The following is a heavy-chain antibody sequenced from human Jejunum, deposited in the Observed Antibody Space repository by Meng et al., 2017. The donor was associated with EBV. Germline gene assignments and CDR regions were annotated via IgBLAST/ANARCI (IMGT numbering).Heavy chain of an antibody. V-gene: IGHV4-4*02. CDR3: ARYGSGYFPALWY. J-gene: IGHJ4*02. D-gene: IGHD3-3*01. Sequence: VPVQGSGPGLAKPSGTLSLTCAVSGDSISSSNWWSWVRQPPGKGLEWIGEIYHSGSTNYNPSLKSRVTISVDKSKNQFSLKLSSVTAADTAVYYCARYGSGYFPALWYWGQGTLVTVSS. CDR2: IYHSGST. CDR1: GDSISSSNW.